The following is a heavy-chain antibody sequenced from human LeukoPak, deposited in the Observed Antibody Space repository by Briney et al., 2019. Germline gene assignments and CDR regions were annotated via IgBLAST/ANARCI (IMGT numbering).Heavy chain of an antibody. CDR1: DYSISSAYY. J-gene: IGHJ3*02. CDR2: IYHSGST. CDR3: ARDYDSSAYYYHAFDI. V-gene: IGHV4-38-2*02. D-gene: IGHD3-22*01. Sequence: PSETLSLTCIVSDYSISSAYYWGWIRQPPGKGLEWIGNIYHSGSTYYNPSLKSRVTISVDTSKKQFSLKLSSVTAADTAVYYCARDYDSSAYYYHAFDIWGQGTMVTVSS.